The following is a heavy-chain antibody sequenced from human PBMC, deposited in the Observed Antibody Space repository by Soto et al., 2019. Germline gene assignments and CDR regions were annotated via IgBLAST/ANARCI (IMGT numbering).Heavy chain of an antibody. CDR1: GYYSSSYW. CDR2: VYISDSET. Sequence: PGESLKIYCRGSGYYSSSYWIAWVRQMSGKGLEWVGSVYISDSETKYSPSFQGQVTISADKYTNTAYLYWSSLKASDTAMYYCARRGTLSGRDAFDVWGEGTMVTVSS. J-gene: IGHJ3*01. D-gene: IGHD5-12*01. V-gene: IGHV5-51*01. CDR3: ARRGTLSGRDAFDV.